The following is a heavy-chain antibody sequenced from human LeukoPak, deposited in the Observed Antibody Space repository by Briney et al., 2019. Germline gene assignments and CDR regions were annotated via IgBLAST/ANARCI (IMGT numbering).Heavy chain of an antibody. V-gene: IGHV4-34*01. CDR1: GGSFSGYY. D-gene: IGHD2-2*01. J-gene: IGHJ5*02. Sequence: SETLSLTCAVYGGSFSGYYWSWIRQPPGKGLEWVGEINHSGSTNYNPSLKSRVTISVDTSKNQFSLKLSSVTAADTAVYYCARRRCSSTSCYAYRVVVNWFDPWGQGTLVTVSS. CDR2: INHSGST. CDR3: ARRRCSSTSCYAYRVVVNWFDP.